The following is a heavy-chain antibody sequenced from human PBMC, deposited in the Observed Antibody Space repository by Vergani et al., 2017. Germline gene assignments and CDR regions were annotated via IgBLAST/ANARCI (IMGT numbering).Heavy chain of an antibody. D-gene: IGHD3-22*01. Sequence: VQLLESGGDLVQPGGSLRLSCAASGFIFSSYGIHWVRQAPGKGLEWVAVISYDGSYKYYADSVKGRFTISRDNPKNTLYLQMNSLRAEDTAVYYCAKSXSYYDSSGYYYFDYWGQGTLVTVSS. CDR1: GFIFSSYG. CDR2: ISYDGSYK. V-gene: IGHV3-30*18. CDR3: AKSXSYYDSSGYYYFDY. J-gene: IGHJ4*02.